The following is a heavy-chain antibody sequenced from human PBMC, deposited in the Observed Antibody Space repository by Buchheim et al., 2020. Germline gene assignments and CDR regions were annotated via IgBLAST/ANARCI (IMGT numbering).Heavy chain of an antibody. J-gene: IGHJ6*02. Sequence: QVQLVESGGGVVQPGRSLRLSCAASGFTFSSYGMHWVRQAPGKGLEWVAVISYDGSNKYYADSVKGRFTISRDNSKNTLYLQMNSLRAEDTAVYYCAKDRGIAAAKIQHGPRRYYYYGMDVWGQGTT. CDR1: GFTFSSYG. D-gene: IGHD6-13*01. CDR2: ISYDGSNK. CDR3: AKDRGIAAAKIQHGPRRYYYYGMDV. V-gene: IGHV3-30*18.